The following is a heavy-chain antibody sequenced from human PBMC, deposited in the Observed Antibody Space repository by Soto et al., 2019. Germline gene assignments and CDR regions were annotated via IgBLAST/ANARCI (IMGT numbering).Heavy chain of an antibody. J-gene: IGHJ6*02. V-gene: IGHV3-21*01. CDR3: ARGVAVYYYYGMDV. CDR1: GFTFSSYS. Sequence: PGGSLRLSCAASGFTFSSYSMNWVRQAPGKGLEWVSSISSSSSYIYYADSVKGRFTISRDNAKNSLYLQMNSLRAEDTAVYYCARGVAVYYYYGMDVWGQGTTVTVSS. CDR2: ISSSSSYI. D-gene: IGHD6-19*01.